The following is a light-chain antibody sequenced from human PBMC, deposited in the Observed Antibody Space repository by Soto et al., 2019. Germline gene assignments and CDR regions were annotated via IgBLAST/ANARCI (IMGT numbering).Light chain of an antibody. CDR1: QNIRNN. J-gene: IGKJ4*01. CDR2: DTS. Sequence: EIVITQSPATLSVSPGESATLSFRSSQNIRNNLAWYQQKPGQAPRLLFSDTSTRATTVPARFNGSGSGTEFSLAISNLQSEDFAVYYCHQYNNWPLTFGGGTKVDIK. CDR3: HQYNNWPLT. V-gene: IGKV3-15*01.